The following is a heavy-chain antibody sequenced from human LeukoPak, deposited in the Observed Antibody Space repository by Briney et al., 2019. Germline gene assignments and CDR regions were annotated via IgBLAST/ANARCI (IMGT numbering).Heavy chain of an antibody. CDR1: GYTFTGYY. Sequence: ASVKVSCKASGYTFTGYYMHWVRQAPGQGLEWMGWINPNSGGTNYAQKFQGRVTMTRDTSISTAYMELSRLRSDDTAVYYCARPIGYCSSTSCYPLGYWGQGTLVTVSS. CDR3: ARPIGYCSSTSCYPLGY. CDR2: INPNSGGT. J-gene: IGHJ4*02. D-gene: IGHD2-2*01. V-gene: IGHV1-2*02.